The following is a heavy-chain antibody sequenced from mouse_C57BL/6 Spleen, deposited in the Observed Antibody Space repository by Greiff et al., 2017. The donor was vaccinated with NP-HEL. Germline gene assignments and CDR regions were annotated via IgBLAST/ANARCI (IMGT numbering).Heavy chain of an antibody. CDR3: TSRQP. D-gene: IGHD3-2*01. V-gene: IGHV14-4*01. CDR1: GFYLKDDY. CDR2: IYPENGDT. Sequence: VPPQQFGAELVRPGASVKLFFTTSGFYLKDDYMHWVKQKPEQGLGWVGWIYPENGDTEYASKFQGKATITADTSSNTAYLQLSSLTSEDTAVYYCTSRQPWGQGTLVTVSA. J-gene: IGHJ3*01.